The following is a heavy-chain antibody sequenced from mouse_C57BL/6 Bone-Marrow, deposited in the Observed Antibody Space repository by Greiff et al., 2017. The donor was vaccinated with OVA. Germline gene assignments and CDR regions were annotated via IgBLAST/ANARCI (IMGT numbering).Heavy chain of an antibody. J-gene: IGHJ3*01. Sequence: VQLQESGAELVRPGASVTLSCKASGYTFTDYEMHWVKQTPVHGLEWIGAIDPETGGTAYNQKFKGKAILTADKSSSTAYMELRSLTSEDSAVYYCTRWLRGPFAYWGQGTLVTVSA. CDR3: TRWLRGPFAY. V-gene: IGHV1-15*01. D-gene: IGHD2-2*01. CDR1: GYTFTDYE. CDR2: IDPETGGT.